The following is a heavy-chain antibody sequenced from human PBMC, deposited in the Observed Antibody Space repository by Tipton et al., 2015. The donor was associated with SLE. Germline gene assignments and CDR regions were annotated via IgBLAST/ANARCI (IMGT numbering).Heavy chain of an antibody. CDR2: FYHSGTT. D-gene: IGHD6-19*01. J-gene: IGHJ4*02. Sequence: TLSLTCAVSGASITNGYYWGWIRQSPGKGLEWIGSFYHSGTTYYNPSLKSRLTISLDTSKNQFSLKLSSVTAADTAVYYCAKTVAGAAYLFDLWGQGTLVTVSS. V-gene: IGHV4-38-2*01. CDR1: GASITNGYY. CDR3: AKTVAGAAYLFDL.